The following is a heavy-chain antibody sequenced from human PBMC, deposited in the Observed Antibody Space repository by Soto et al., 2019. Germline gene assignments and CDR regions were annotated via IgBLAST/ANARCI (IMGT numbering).Heavy chain of an antibody. V-gene: IGHV1-69*01. CDR2: IMPLYAKP. D-gene: IGHD1-26*01. J-gene: IGHJ6*02. Sequence: QVQLVQSGGEVKKPGSSVKVSCKASGDTFNTYTISWVRQVPGQGLEWMGGIMPLYAKPTYAQSFLGRLTIAADEHTSTVYMELSSLRSEDTALYYCASLNNWSSGDGRIDVWGRGTAVSVSS. CDR3: ASLNNWSSGDGRIDV. CDR1: GDTFNTYT.